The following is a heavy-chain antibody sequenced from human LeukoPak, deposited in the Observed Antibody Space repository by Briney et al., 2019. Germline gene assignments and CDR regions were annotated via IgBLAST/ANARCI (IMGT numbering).Heavy chain of an antibody. CDR1: GDSVSSNSAA. V-gene: IGHV6-1*01. CDR2: TYYRSKWYN. Sequence: SQTLSLTCAISGDSVSSNSAAWNWIRQSPSRGLEWLGRTYYRSKWYNDYAVSVKSRITINPDTSKNQFSLQLNSVTPEDTAVYYCARSGGQWLVTEGEYNWFDPWGQGTLVTASS. D-gene: IGHD6-19*01. CDR3: ARSGGQWLVTEGEYNWFDP. J-gene: IGHJ5*02.